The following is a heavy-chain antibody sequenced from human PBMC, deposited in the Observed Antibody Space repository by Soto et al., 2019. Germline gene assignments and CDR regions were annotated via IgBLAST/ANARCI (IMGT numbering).Heavy chain of an antibody. CDR3: ARHPLYRPFEL. CDR2: VYNSGST. J-gene: IGHJ4*02. D-gene: IGHD1-7*01. V-gene: IGHV4-39*01. Sequence: SETLSLTCSVSGDSLSAGPYHWGWIRQPPGKGLEWIGNVYNSGSTSYSPSLKSRVTISVDTSKNQFSLRLTSVTAADTAVYFCARHPLYRPFELWGPGTLVTVSS. CDR1: GDSLSAGPYH.